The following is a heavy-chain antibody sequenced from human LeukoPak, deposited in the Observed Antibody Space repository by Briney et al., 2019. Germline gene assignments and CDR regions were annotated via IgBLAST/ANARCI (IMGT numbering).Heavy chain of an antibody. CDR3: ARDRSYYGSGRAFDY. V-gene: IGHV3-20*04. J-gene: IGHJ4*02. CDR1: GFTFDDYG. CDR2: INWNGGST. D-gene: IGHD3-10*01. Sequence: GGSPRLSCAASGFTFDDYGMSWVRQAPGKGLEWVSGINWNGGSTGYADSVKGRFTISRDNAKNSLYLQMNSLRAEDTALYYCARDRSYYGSGRAFDYWGQGTLVTVSS.